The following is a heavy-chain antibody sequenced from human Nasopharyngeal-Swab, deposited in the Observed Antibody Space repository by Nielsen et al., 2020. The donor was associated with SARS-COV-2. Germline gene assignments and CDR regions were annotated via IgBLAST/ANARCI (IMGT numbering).Heavy chain of an antibody. CDR3: ARGGITMVRGVIINYYYYYMDV. Sequence: WVRQAPGQGLEWMGGIIPIFCTANYAQKFQGRVTITADESTSTAYMELSSLRSEDTAVYYCARGGITMVRGVIINYYYYYMDVWGKGTTVTVSS. J-gene: IGHJ6*03. CDR2: IIPIFCTA. V-gene: IGHV1-69*01. D-gene: IGHD3-10*01.